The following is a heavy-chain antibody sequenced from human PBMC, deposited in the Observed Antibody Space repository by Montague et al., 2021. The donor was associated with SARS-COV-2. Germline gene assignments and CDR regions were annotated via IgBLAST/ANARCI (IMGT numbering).Heavy chain of an antibody. CDR1: GFSFESYE. CDR3: ASSYYYDKSGLDY. CDR2: IGSSNSDI. Sequence: SLRLSCAASGFSFESYEMNWVRQAPGKGLEWVSHIGSSNSDIYYXDSVTGRFTISRDNAKNSLFLQMNSLRAADTAVYYCASSYYYDKSGLDYWGQGTLVTVSS. D-gene: IGHD3-22*01. J-gene: IGHJ4*02. V-gene: IGHV3-48*03.